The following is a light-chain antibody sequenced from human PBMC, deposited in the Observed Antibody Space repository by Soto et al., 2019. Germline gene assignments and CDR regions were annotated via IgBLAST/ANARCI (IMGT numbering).Light chain of an antibody. V-gene: IGKV4-1*01. Sequence: DIVMTQSPDSLAVSLGERATINCKSSQSVLYSSNNKNYLAWYQQKPGQPPKLLIYWASTRESGVPDRCSGSGSGTDFTLTISSRQAEDVAVDYCQQYYSTLRTFGQGTKVEIK. CDR3: QQYYSTLRT. CDR2: WAS. J-gene: IGKJ1*01. CDR1: QSVLYSSNNKNY.